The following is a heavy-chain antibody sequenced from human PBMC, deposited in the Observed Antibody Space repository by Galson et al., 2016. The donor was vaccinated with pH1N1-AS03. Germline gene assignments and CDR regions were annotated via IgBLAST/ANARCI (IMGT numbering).Heavy chain of an antibody. V-gene: IGHV4-61*08. CDR3: ARERVYSDIRLPFDI. CDR2: TYYTGAT. Sequence: ETLSLTCTVSGGSVSSGGYYWSWLRQPPGERLEWIAYTYYTGATNYNPSLKSRVTISIDTSKNQFSLNLSTVTAADTAVYFFARERVYSDIRLPFDIWGQGTIVTVSS. D-gene: IGHD3-22*01. CDR1: GGSVSSGGYY. J-gene: IGHJ3*02.